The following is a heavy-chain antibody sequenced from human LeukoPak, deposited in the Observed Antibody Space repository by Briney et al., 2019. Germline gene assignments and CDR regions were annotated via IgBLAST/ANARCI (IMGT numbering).Heavy chain of an antibody. CDR1: GYTFTSYG. V-gene: IGHV1-18*01. Sequence: ASVXXSCKASGYTFTSYGISWVRQAPGQGMERMGWISAYNANTNYAQKLQGRGNIITETNTRKDYMEVRSLRSDDTAVYYCARDFPYSGSFFDYWGQGTLVTVSS. D-gene: IGHD1-26*01. J-gene: IGHJ4*02. CDR2: ISAYNANT. CDR3: ARDFPYSGSFFDY.